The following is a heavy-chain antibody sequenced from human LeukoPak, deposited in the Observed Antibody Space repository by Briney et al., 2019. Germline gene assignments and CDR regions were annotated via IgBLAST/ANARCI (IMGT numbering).Heavy chain of an antibody. Sequence: GGSLRLSCAASGFTFSSYAMHWVRQAPGKGLEYVSGISSNGGSTYYADSVKGRFTISRDNSKNTLYLQMGSLRAEDTAVYYCARESGRDDAFDIWGQGTMVTVSS. CDR3: ARESGRDDAFDI. CDR2: ISSNGGST. J-gene: IGHJ3*02. D-gene: IGHD2-15*01. V-gene: IGHV3-64*02. CDR1: GFTFSSYA.